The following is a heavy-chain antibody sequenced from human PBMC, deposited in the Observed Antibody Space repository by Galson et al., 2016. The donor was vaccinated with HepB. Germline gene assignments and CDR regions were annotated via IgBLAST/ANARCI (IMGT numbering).Heavy chain of an antibody. J-gene: IGHJ6*02. V-gene: IGHV2-70*11. D-gene: IGHD2-2*02. CDR1: GFSLTTRGVC. Sequence: PALVKPPQTLTLTCTFSGFSLTTRGVCVSWVRQPPGKALEWLARIDWDDYKYHSPSLKTRLTISRDTSKNQVVLTMTNMDPVDTATYYCARDLIAPSAINGMDVWGQGATVTVSS. CDR3: ARDLIAPSAINGMDV. CDR2: IDWDDYK.